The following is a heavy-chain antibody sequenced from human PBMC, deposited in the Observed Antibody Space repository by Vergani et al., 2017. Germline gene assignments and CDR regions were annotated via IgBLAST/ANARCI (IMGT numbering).Heavy chain of an antibody. CDR2: TWYDGNNK. V-gene: IGHV3-33*08. Sequence: VQVLESGGGLVQPGGSLRLSCTASGFTMSTYGMHWVRQAPGKGLEWVAVTWYDGNNKQYADSVKGRFTISRDNSKSTMYLQMNSLRDEDTGVYYCARDLRLLYNRFDPWGQGTLVTVSS. CDR1: GFTMSTYG. D-gene: IGHD1-14*01. J-gene: IGHJ5*02. CDR3: ARDLRLLYNRFDP.